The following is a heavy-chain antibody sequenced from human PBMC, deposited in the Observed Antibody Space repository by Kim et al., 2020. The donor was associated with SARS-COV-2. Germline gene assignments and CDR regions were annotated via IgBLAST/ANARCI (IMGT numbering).Heavy chain of an antibody. V-gene: IGHV3-23*01. CDR1: GFTFSSYA. D-gene: IGHD2-15*01. CDR3: AKDIVVVVAATPATNGMDV. Sequence: GGSLRLSCAASGFTFSSYAMSWVRQAPGKGLEWVSAISGSGGSTYYADSVKGRFTISRDNSKNTLYLQMNSLRDEDTAVYYCAKDIVVVVAATPATNGMDVWGEGTTVTVSS. CDR2: ISGSGGST. J-gene: IGHJ6*04.